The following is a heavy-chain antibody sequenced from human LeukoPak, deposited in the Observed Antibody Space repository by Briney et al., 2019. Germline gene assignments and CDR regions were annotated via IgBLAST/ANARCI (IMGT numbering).Heavy chain of an antibody. CDR2: INPINGGT. Sequence: ASVKVSCKASGYTFTDYHIHWVRQAPGQGLEWMGWINPINGGTRYAQKFQGRVTMTRDTSISTAYMDLSSLRSDDAAVYYCLRFRVGTTTLEKDDYWGQGTLVTVSS. V-gene: IGHV1-2*02. CDR3: LRFRVGTTTLEKDDY. CDR1: GYTFTDYH. D-gene: IGHD1-26*01. J-gene: IGHJ4*02.